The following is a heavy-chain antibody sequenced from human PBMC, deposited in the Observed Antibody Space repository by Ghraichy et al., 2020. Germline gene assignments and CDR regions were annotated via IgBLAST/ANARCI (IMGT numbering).Heavy chain of an antibody. D-gene: IGHD3-10*01. CDR2: INPNSGGT. CDR1: GYTFTGYY. Sequence: ASVKVSCKASGYTFTGYYMHWVRQAPGQGLEWMGWINPNSGGTNYAQKFQGWVTMTRDTSISTAYMELSRLRSDDTAVYYCARDGSGSYYNDVSYGMDVWGQGTTVTVSS. J-gene: IGHJ6*02. V-gene: IGHV1-2*04. CDR3: ARDGSGSYYNDVSYGMDV.